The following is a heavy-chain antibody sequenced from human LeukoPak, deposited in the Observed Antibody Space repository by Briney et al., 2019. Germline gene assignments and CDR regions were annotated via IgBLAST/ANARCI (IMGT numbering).Heavy chain of an antibody. CDR1: GGSISSYQ. D-gene: IGHD3-22*01. CDR3: ARDYYDSSGYSIYLDY. CDR2: IYYSGSA. V-gene: IGHV4-59*01. J-gene: IGHJ4*02. Sequence: SETLSLTCTVSGGSISSYQWSWIRQPPGKGLEWIGNIYYSGSANYNPSLKSRVTISVDTSKNQFSLKLSSVTAADTAVYYCARDYYDSSGYSIYLDYWGQGTLVTVSS.